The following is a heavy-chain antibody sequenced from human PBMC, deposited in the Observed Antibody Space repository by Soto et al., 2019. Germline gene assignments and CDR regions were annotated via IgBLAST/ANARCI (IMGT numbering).Heavy chain of an antibody. CDR2: IYYSGST. V-gene: IGHV4-39*01. Sequence: QLQLQESGPGLVKPSETLSLTCTVSGGSISSSGYYWGWIRQPPGKGLEWIGNIYYSGSTNYNPYLKSRVPTSVDTSKNQFALQVSSVTAADTAVYYCARRSYYGSGSIFDYWGQGTMVTVSS. CDR3: ARRSYYGSGSIFDY. CDR1: GGSISSSGYY. J-gene: IGHJ4*02. D-gene: IGHD3-10*01.